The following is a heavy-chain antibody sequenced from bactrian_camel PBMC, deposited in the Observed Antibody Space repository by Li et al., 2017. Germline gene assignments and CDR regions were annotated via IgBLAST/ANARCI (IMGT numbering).Heavy chain of an antibody. CDR1: GFSSATFGHPC. Sequence: HVQLVESGGGSALAGGSLRLSCVSSGFSSATFGHPCMAWFRQAPGKEREGVAATVTAGGSIDYADSVKGRFTISQDSVKNMVSLQMNSLTPDDTAMYYCAAARKGSGHTCSAPDDYSDWGQGTQVTVS. D-gene: IGHD4*01. J-gene: IGHJ4*01. CDR2: TVTAGGSI. CDR3: AAARKGSGHTCSAPDDYSD. V-gene: IGHV3S1*01.